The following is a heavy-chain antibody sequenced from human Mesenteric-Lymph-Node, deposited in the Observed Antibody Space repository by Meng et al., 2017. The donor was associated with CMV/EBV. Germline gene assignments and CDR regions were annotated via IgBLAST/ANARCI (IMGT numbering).Heavy chain of an antibody. CDR2: INHSGST. CDR1: CGSFSGYY. J-gene: IGHJ4*02. CDR3: ARHQRWLKSEGGFNY. V-gene: IGHV4-34*01. Sequence: QVQLQQRGVGLLKPSETLSLTCAVYCGSFSGYYWSWIRQPPGKGLEWIGEINHSGSTNYNPSLKSRVTISVDTSKNQFSLKLSSVTAADTAVYYCARHQRWLKSEGGFNYWGQGTLVTVSS. D-gene: IGHD4-23*01.